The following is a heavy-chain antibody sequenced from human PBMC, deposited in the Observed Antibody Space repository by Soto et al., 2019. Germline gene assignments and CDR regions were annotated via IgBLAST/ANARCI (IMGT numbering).Heavy chain of an antibody. CDR2: IWYDGSNK. Sequence: GGSLRLSCAASGFTFSSYGMHWVRQAPGKGLEWVAVIWYDGSNKYYADSVKGRFTISRDNSKNTPYLQMNSLRAEDTAVYYCARDAVIAYYYDSSGYYSGPHFDYWCQGTLVTVSS. J-gene: IGHJ4*02. D-gene: IGHD3-22*01. V-gene: IGHV3-33*01. CDR1: GFTFSSYG. CDR3: ARDAVIAYYYDSSGYYSGPHFDY.